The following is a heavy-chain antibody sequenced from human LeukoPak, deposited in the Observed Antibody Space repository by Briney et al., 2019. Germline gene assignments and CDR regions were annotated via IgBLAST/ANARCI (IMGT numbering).Heavy chain of an antibody. CDR2: LIWHSGSI. D-gene: IGHD1-26*01. J-gene: IGHJ4*02. CDR1: GFKFNDYA. CDR3: AKETKVGENLYYFDY. Sequence: GRSLRLSCVASGFKFNDYAMHWVRQAPGKGLEWVSGLIWHSGSIGYADSVKGRFITSRDNAKNSLYLEMNSLRPEDSALYYCAKETKVGENLYYFDYWGRGTLVTVSS. V-gene: IGHV3-9*01.